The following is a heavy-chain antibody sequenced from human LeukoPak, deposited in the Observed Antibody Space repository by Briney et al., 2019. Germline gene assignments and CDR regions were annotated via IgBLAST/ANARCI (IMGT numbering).Heavy chain of an antibody. J-gene: IGHJ4*02. D-gene: IGHD2/OR15-2a*01. Sequence: SETLSLTCAVYGGSFSGCYWSWIRQPPGKGLEWIGEINHSGSTNYNPSLKSRVTISVDTSKNQFSLKLSSVTAADTAVYYCARGNIGPYYFDYWGQGTLVTVSS. CDR1: GGSFSGCY. CDR3: ARGNIGPYYFDY. CDR2: INHSGST. V-gene: IGHV4-34*01.